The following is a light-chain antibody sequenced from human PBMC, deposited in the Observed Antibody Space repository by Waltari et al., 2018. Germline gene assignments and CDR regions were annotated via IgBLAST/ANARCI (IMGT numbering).Light chain of an antibody. Sequence: QSALTQPASVSGSPGTSITISCTGTSSDVGGYNYVTCYQQHPGKAPKLMIYDVSKRPSGVSNRFSGSKSGNTASLTISGLQAEDEADYYCSSYTSSSTLIFGGGTKLTVL. J-gene: IGLJ2*01. CDR3: SSYTSSSTLI. V-gene: IGLV2-14*01. CDR1: SSDVGGYNY. CDR2: DVS.